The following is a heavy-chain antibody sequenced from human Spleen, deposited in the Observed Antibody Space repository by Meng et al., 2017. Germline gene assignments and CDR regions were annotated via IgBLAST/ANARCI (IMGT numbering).Heavy chain of an antibody. CDR3: ARGVRYDRSGYRLLTLFDN. Sequence: QLQLQESGSGLVKPSQTLSLTCAVSGGPISSNNWWSWVRQPPGRGLEYIGEIYHSGSTNYNPSLESRVTISVDKSKNQFSLKLSSVTAADTAVYYCARGVRYDRSGYRLLTLFDNWGQGTLVTVSS. CDR1: GGPISSNNW. J-gene: IGHJ4*02. D-gene: IGHD3-22*01. CDR2: IYHSGST. V-gene: IGHV4-4*02.